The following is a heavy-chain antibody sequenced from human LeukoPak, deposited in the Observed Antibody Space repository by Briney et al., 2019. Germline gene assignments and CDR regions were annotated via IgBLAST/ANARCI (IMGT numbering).Heavy chain of an antibody. CDR1: GFTFSSYG. CDR3: AKRGRGKVGADDY. J-gene: IGHJ4*02. CDR2: ISYDGSNK. V-gene: IGHV3-30*18. D-gene: IGHD1-26*01. Sequence: PGRSLRLSCAASGFTFSSYGMHWVRQAPGKELEWVAVISYDGSNKYYADSVKGRFTIFRDNSKNTLYLQMNSLRAEDTALYYCAKRGRGKVGADDYWGQGTLVTVSS.